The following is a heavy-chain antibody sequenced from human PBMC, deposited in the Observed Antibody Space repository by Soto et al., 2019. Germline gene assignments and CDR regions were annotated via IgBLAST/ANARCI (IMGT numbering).Heavy chain of an antibody. D-gene: IGHD5-12*01. J-gene: IGHJ4*02. V-gene: IGHV3-23*01. CDR2: ISGSGGST. CDR3: AKLGHQPGYSGYDSLRN. Sequence: PGGSLRLSCAASGFTFSSYAMSWVRQAPGKGLEWVSAISGSGGSTYYADSVKGRFTISRDNSKNTLYLQMNSLRAEDTAVYYCAKLGHQPGYSGYDSLRNWGQGTLVTVSS. CDR1: GFTFSSYA.